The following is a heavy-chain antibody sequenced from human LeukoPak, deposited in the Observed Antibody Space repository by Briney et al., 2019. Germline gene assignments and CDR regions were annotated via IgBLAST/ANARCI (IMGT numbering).Heavy chain of an antibody. D-gene: IGHD6-19*01. J-gene: IGHJ4*02. V-gene: IGHV3-30-3*01. CDR1: GFTFSSYA. CDR2: ISYDGSNK. Sequence: GGSLRLSCAASGFTFSSYAMHWVRQAPGKGLEWVAVISYDGSNKYYADSVKGRFTISRDNSKNTLYLQMDSLRAEDTAVYYCARGIAVTDYWGQGTLVTVSS. CDR3: ARGIAVTDY.